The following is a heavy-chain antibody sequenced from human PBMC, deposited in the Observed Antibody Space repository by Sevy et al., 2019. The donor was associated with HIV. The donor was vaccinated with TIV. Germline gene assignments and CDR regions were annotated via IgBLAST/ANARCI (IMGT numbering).Heavy chain of an antibody. J-gene: IGHJ5*02. CDR2: IDRTGYT. D-gene: IGHD3-22*01. CDR3: ARHIETGIQSWLGWFDP. CDR1: GDSLTSDSHY. V-gene: IGHV4-39*01. Sequence: SESLSLTCAVSGDSLTSDSHYWGWIRHLPGKGLEWIGSIDRTGYTFYNPSLRSRATICIAIANNQLAPKVTSVTAADTVVYYCARHIETGIQSWLGWFDPWGQGTRVTVSS.